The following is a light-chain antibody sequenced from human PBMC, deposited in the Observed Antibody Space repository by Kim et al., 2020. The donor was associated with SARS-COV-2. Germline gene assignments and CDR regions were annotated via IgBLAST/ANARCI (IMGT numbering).Light chain of an antibody. CDR3: QQGYTTPRT. CDR1: QSISSY. CDR2: NAS. J-gene: IGKJ1*01. Sequence: ASVGDSFTITCRASQSISSYLNWYQQNLGKAPKSLIYNASSLHSGVPSRFSGSGSGTDFTLTISSVQPEDVGTYYCQQGYTTPRTFGQGTKVDIK. V-gene: IGKV1-39*01.